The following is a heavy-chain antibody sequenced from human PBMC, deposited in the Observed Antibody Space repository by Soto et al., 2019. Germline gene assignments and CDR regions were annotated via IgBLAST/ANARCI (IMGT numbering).Heavy chain of an antibody. V-gene: IGHV4-31*03. J-gene: IGHJ5*02. CDR2: IFFIGIT. CDR3: AKNETTRPWFAP. Sequence: RSEPLSLSCTVSVGAISNSNYYWGWILQLPVKGLEWIGNIFFIGITSYNPPLKSRVTMSIDMSKNQFSLKLRSVVAADTVIYYCAKNETTRPWFAPWGQGTLVPVSS. D-gene: IGHD1-1*01. CDR1: VGAISNSNYY.